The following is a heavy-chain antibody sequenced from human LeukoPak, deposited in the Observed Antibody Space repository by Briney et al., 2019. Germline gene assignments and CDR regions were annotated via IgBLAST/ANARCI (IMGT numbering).Heavy chain of an antibody. J-gene: IGHJ5*02. D-gene: IGHD6-6*01. Sequence: SETLSLTCAVYGGSFSGYYWXXXXXPXXXGLXWIGEINHSXSXXXNXSLKXRVXXSVDTSKNQFSLKLSSVTAADTAVYYCARGVRWFDPWGQGTLVTVSS. V-gene: IGHV4-34*01. CDR3: ARGVRWFDP. CDR2: INHSXSX. CDR1: GGSFSGYY.